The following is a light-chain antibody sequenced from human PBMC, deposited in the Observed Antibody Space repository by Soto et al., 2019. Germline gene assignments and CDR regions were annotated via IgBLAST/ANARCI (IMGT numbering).Light chain of an antibody. V-gene: IGLV4-69*01. CDR1: SGHSNYA. CDR3: QTWGTCIWV. J-gene: IGLJ3*02. CDR2: LNSDGSH. Sequence: QSVLTQSPSASASLGASVKLTCTLSSGHSNYAIAWHQQQPEKGLRYLMKLNSDGSHNKGDGIPNRFSGSSSGAERYLSISSLQSEDEADYYWQTWGTCIWVFGGGTKLTVL.